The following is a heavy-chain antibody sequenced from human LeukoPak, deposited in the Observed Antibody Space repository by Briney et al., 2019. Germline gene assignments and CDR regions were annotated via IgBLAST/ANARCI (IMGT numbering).Heavy chain of an antibody. V-gene: IGHV1-46*01. D-gene: IGHD3-22*01. Sequence: ASVKVSCKASGYTFTSYYTHWVRQAPGRGLEWMGIINPSGGSTSYAQKFQGRVTMTRDMSTSTVYMELSSLRSEDTAVYYCARDGDYYDSSGYTDYWGQGTLVTVSS. J-gene: IGHJ4*02. CDR1: GYTFTSYY. CDR2: INPSGGST. CDR3: ARDGDYYDSSGYTDY.